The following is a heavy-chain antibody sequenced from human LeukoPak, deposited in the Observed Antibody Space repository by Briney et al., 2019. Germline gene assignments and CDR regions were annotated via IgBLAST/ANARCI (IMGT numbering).Heavy chain of an antibody. CDR2: IYYSGST. D-gene: IGHD6-13*01. CDR3: ASAAAGTSINLEDAFDI. V-gene: IGHV4-39*07. Sequence: KPSETLSLTCTVSGGSISSSSYYWGWIRQPPGKGLEWIGSIYYSGSTYYNPSLKSRVTISVDRSKNQFSLKLSSVTAADTAVYYCASAAAGTSINLEDAFDIWGQGTMVTVSS. CDR1: GGSISSSSYY. J-gene: IGHJ3*02.